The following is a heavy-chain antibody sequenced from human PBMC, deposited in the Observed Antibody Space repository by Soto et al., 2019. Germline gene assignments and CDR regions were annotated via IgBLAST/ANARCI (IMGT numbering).Heavy chain of an antibody. CDR1: GGSISSGGYY. CDR3: AREMASWTLDCSSTSCYRGFDP. D-gene: IGHD2-2*01. Sequence: QVQLQESGPGLVKPSQTLSLTCTVSGGSISSGGYYWSWIRQHPGKGLEWIGYIYYSGSTYYNPSLKSRVTISVDTSKNQFSLKLSSVTAADTAVYYCAREMASWTLDCSSTSCYRGFDPWGQGTLVTVSS. J-gene: IGHJ5*02. V-gene: IGHV4-31*03. CDR2: IYYSGST.